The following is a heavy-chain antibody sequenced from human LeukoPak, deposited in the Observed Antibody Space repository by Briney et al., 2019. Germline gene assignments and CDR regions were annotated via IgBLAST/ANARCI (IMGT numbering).Heavy chain of an antibody. V-gene: IGHV3-11*01. J-gene: IGHJ4*02. Sequence: PGGSLRLSCAVSGFTVTDNYMSWVRQAPGKGLEWVSDISNSSSTIYYGDSVKGRFTISRDNAENTPYLHLNSLRADDTAVYFCARNGGSSGRPHLLDYWGQGTLVTVSS. CDR1: GFTVTDNY. CDR3: ARNGGSSGRPHLLDY. D-gene: IGHD6-19*01. CDR2: ISNSSSTI.